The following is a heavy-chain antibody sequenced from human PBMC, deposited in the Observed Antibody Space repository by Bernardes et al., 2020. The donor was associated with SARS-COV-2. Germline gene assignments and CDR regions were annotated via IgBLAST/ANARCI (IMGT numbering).Heavy chain of an antibody. J-gene: IGHJ5*02. V-gene: IGHV3-66*02. CDR3: ARYGDYDWFDP. CDR1: GLTVSRNY. Sequence: GGSLRLSRGASGLTVSRNYMTWVRQTPGKGLEWLSIIYSDGRTYYADSVKGRFTISRDNSKNTLYLQMNSLRAEDTAVYYCARYGDYDWFDPWGQGTLVTVSS. CDR2: IYSDGRT. D-gene: IGHD4-17*01.